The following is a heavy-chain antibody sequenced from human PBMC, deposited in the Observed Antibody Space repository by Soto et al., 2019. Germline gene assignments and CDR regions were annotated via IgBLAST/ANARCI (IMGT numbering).Heavy chain of an antibody. CDR3: ARDRRSGTYDGSYGVFDI. V-gene: IGHV4-4*02. D-gene: IGHD1-26*01. CDR1: GGSISSTNW. CDR2: LYHSGST. Sequence: QVQLQESGPGLVKPSGTLSLTCAVSGGSISSTNWWTWVRQPPGKGLEWIGNLYHSGSTNYNPSLQRRLDISVDKSQKQFSLKLNSVTDADTAVYLCARDRRSGTYDGSYGVFDIWGQGTMVTVSS. J-gene: IGHJ3*02.